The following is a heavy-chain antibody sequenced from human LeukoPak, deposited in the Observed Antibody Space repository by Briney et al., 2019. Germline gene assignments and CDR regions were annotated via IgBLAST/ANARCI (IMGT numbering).Heavy chain of an antibody. Sequence: PSGTLSLTCAVSGGSISSANWWSWVRQPPGKGLEWLGEIYHSGSSNYNPSLKSRVTISVDKSKNQFSLKLSSVTAADTAVYYCARDPGNPGPYYYYMDVWGKGTTVTVSS. CDR1: GGSISSANW. D-gene: IGHD4-23*01. J-gene: IGHJ6*03. CDR2: IYHSGSS. CDR3: ARDPGNPGPYYYYMDV. V-gene: IGHV4-4*02.